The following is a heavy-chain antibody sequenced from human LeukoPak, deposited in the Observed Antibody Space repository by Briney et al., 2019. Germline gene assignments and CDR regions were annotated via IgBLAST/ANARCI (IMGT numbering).Heavy chain of an antibody. V-gene: IGHV4-38-2*02. Sequence: PSETLSLTCIVSGQSISGGYYWGWIRQPPGKGLEWIGSIYHNGNTFYNPSLKSRITMSVDTSKNHFSLILNSVTAADTAVYYCALGVPFDYWGQGTLVTVSS. CDR3: ALGVPFDY. CDR2: IYHNGNT. D-gene: IGHD3-10*01. J-gene: IGHJ4*02. CDR1: GQSISGGYY.